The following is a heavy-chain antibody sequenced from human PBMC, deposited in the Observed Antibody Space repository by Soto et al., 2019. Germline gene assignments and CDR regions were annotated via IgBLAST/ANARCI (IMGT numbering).Heavy chain of an antibody. CDR2: FDPEDGET. J-gene: IGHJ3*02. V-gene: IGHV1-24*01. D-gene: IGHD3-3*01. CDR3: ATYDFWSGFYAFDI. CDR1: GYTLTELS. Sequence: QVQLVQSGAEVKKPGASVKVSCKVSGYTLTELSMHWVRQAPGKGLEWMGGFDPEDGETIYAQKFQGGVTMTEDTSTDTAYMELSSMRSEDTAVYYCATYDFWSGFYAFDIWGQGTMVTVSS.